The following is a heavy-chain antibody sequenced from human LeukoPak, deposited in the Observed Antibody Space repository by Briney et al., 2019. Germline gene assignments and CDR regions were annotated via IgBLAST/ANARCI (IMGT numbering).Heavy chain of an antibody. CDR2: INHSGST. V-gene: IGHV4-34*01. D-gene: IGHD3-9*01. Sequence: SETLSLTCAVCGGSFSGYYWSWIRQPPGKGLEWIGEINHSGSTNYNPSLKSRVTISVDTSKNQFSLKLSSVTAADTAVYYCARGVSRYFDWLPNYGMDVWGKGTTVTVSS. CDR1: GGSFSGYY. CDR3: ARGVSRYFDWLPNYGMDV. J-gene: IGHJ6*04.